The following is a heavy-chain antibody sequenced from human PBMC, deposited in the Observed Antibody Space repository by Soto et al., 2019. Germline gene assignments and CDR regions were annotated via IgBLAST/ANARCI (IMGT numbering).Heavy chain of an antibody. D-gene: IGHD1-1*01. CDR3: GRNRVPLN. CDR1: GSSFNNYY. J-gene: IGHJ4*02. Sequence: QVQLQESGPGLVKPSETLSLTCTVSGSSFNNYYWSWSRQPPGKGLEWIGHIDYSGNTNYNPSLKSRVTISIATSKSQFSLRLTSVTAADTAVYYCGRNRVPLNWGQGTLVTVAS. V-gene: IGHV4-59*01. CDR2: IDYSGNT.